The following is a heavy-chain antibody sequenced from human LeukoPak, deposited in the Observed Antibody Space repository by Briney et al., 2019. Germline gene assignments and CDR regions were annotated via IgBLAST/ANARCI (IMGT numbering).Heavy chain of an antibody. D-gene: IGHD3-22*01. CDR3: AKDGDSSGSNWFDP. V-gene: IGHV3-30*04. J-gene: IGHJ5*02. CDR1: GFTFNNYA. Sequence: GGSLRLSCAASGFTFNNYAMHWVRQAPGKGLQWVAVISYDGSNKYYADSVKGRFTISRDNSKNTLYLQMNSLRAEDTAVYYCAKDGDSSGSNWFDPRGQGTLVTVSS. CDR2: ISYDGSNK.